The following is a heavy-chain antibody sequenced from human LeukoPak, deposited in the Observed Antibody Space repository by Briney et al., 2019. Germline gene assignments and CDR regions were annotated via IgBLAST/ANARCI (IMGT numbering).Heavy chain of an antibody. CDR2: ISSSSSYI. CDR3: ARLSAFWSGYYPSTDY. D-gene: IGHD3-3*01. J-gene: IGHJ4*02. Sequence: GGSLRLSCAASGFTFSSYSMNWVRQAPGKGLEWVSSISSSSSYIYYADSVKGRFTISRDDAKNSLYLQMNSLRAEDTAVYYCARLSAFWSGYYPSTDYWGQGTLVTVSS. V-gene: IGHV3-21*01. CDR1: GFTFSSYS.